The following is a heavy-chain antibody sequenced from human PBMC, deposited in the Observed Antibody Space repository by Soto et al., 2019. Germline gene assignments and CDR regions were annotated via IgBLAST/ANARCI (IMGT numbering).Heavy chain of an antibody. J-gene: IGHJ6*02. CDR1: GGTFISLD. Sequence: SVKVSFKASGGTFISLDINWVRQAPGQGLEWMGGIIPISETTNYAQIFQGRVSIVADISTSTAYMELSRLRSEDTAVYYCARALLSHSYDSGGYDSYFHAMDVWGQGTPVTVSS. D-gene: IGHD3-22*01. CDR3: ARALLSHSYDSGGYDSYFHAMDV. V-gene: IGHV1-69*06. CDR2: IIPISETT.